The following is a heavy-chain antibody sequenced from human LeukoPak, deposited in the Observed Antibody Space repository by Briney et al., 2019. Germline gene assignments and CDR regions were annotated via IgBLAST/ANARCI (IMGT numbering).Heavy chain of an antibody. J-gene: IGHJ5*02. CDR3: ARQWTWSSWTGERGNWFDP. D-gene: IGHD6-13*01. V-gene: IGHV4-39*01. CDR2: IYYSGST. Sequence: NPSETLSLTCTVSGGSISSSSYYWGWIRQPPGKGLEWIGSIYYSGSTYYNPSLKSRVTISVDTSKNQFSLKLSSVTAADTAVYYCARQWTWSSWTGERGNWFDPWGQGTLVTVSS. CDR1: GGSISSSSYY.